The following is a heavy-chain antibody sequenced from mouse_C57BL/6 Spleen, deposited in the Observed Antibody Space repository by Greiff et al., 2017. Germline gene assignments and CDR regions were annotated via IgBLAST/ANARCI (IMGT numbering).Heavy chain of an antibody. CDR1: GFTFSSYA. D-gene: IGHD2-4*01. CDR2: ISSGGDYI. Sequence: EVQRVESGEGLVKPGGSLKLSCAASGFTFSSYAMSWVRQTPEKRLEWVAYISSGGDYIYYADTVKGRFTISRDNARNTLYLQMSSLKSEDTAMYYCTRGYDYDRAMDYWGQGTSVTVSS. V-gene: IGHV5-9-1*02. CDR3: TRGYDYDRAMDY. J-gene: IGHJ4*01.